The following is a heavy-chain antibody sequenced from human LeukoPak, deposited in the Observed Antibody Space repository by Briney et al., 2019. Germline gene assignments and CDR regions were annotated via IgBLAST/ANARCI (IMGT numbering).Heavy chain of an antibody. CDR2: IYYSGST. CDR1: GGSISSGSYY. D-gene: IGHD4/OR15-4a*01. CDR3: ARSAEASWRSEYGF. Sequence: SETLSLTCTVSGGSISSGSYYWGWIRQPPGKGLEWIGSIYYSGSTYYNPSLKSRVTISVDTAKNQFSLRLTSLTAADTAVYYCARSAEASWRSEYGFWGQGTLVTASS. V-gene: IGHV4-39*07. J-gene: IGHJ4*02.